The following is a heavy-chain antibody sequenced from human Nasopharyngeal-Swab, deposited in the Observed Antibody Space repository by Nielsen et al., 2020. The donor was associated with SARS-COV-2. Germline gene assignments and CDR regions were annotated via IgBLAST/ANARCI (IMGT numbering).Heavy chain of an antibody. CDR3: ASTPGDEYNYYYYMDV. D-gene: IGHD3-10*01. V-gene: IGHV4-39*07. CDR1: GGYISSSSYY. CDR2: ITYSGST. J-gene: IGHJ6*03. Sequence: SETLSLTCTVSGGYISSSSYYWGWIRQPPGKGLEWVGSITYSGSTYYNPSLKSRVTISVYTSKNQFSLKLSSVTAADTAVYYCASTPGDEYNYYYYMDVWGKGTTVTVSS.